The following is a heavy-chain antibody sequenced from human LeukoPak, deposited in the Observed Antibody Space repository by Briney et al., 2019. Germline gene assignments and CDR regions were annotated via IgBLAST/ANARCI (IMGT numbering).Heavy chain of an antibody. D-gene: IGHD1-1*01. CDR2: IDPSDSYT. V-gene: IGHV5-10-1*01. J-gene: IGHJ3*02. CDR1: GYSFTSYW. Sequence: GESLKISCKGSGYSFTSYWINWVRQMPGKGLEWMGRIDPSDSYTNYSPSFQGHVTISADKTISTAYLQWSSLKASDTAMYYCASTGVTGTTSPNAFDIWGQGTMVTVSS. CDR3: ASTGVTGTTSPNAFDI.